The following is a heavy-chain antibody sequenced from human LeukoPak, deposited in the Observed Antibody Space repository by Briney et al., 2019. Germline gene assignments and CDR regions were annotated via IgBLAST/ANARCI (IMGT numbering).Heavy chain of an antibody. V-gene: IGHV3-7*01. CDR2: IKQDGSEK. Sequence: GGSLRLSCAASGFTFSSYWMSWVRQAPGKGLEWVANIKQDGSEKYYVDSVKGRFTISRDNAKNSLYLQMNSLRAEDTAVYYCARGGDFWSGYLYYFDYWGQGTLVTVSA. CDR1: GFTFSSYW. D-gene: IGHD3-3*01. CDR3: ARGGDFWSGYLYYFDY. J-gene: IGHJ4*02.